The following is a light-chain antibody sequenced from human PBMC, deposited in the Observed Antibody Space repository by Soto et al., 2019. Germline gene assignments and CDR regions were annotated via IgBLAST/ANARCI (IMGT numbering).Light chain of an antibody. CDR1: QSVSSSS. J-gene: IGKJ1*01. CDR2: GAS. Sequence: VLLTQFPGTLSLSPGERATLSCRASQSVSSSSLAWYQHSPGQAPRLLIYGASSRATGIPDRFSGSGSGTDFTLTISRLEPEDFVVYYCQQYGSSFPTFGQGTKVDIK. V-gene: IGKV3-20*01. CDR3: QQYGSSFPT.